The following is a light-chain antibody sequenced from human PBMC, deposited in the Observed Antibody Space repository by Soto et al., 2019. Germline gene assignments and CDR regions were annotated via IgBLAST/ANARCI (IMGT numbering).Light chain of an antibody. CDR3: QHYGSSPTT. J-gene: IGKJ1*01. CDR1: QTISNF. Sequence: DIQMTQSPSSLFASVGDRLTITCRASQTISNFLNWYQQKPGRAPKLLIYNASSLQSGVPSRFSGSGSGTDFTLTISRLEPEDFAVYYCQHYGSSPTTFGQGTKVDNK. CDR2: NAS. V-gene: IGKV1-39*01.